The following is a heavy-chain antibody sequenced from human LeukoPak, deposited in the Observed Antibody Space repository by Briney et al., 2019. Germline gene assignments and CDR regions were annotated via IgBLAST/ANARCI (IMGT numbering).Heavy chain of an antibody. Sequence: PSETLSLTCTVSGGSISSHHWSWIRQPPGKGLEWIGYIYYSGSTNYKPSLKSRVTISVDTSKNQFSLKLASVTAADTAVYYCARHLDIAASGTFDYWGQGTLSPSPQ. CDR3: ARHLDIAASGTFDY. CDR2: IYYSGST. V-gene: IGHV4-59*08. CDR1: GGSISSHH. D-gene: IGHD6-13*01. J-gene: IGHJ4*02.